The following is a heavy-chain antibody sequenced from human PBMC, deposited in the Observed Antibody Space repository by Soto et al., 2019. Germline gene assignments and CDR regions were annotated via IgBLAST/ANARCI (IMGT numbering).Heavy chain of an antibody. CDR1: GFTVSSNY. CDR3: ARDLQYDFWSGYGMDV. CDR2: IYSGGST. V-gene: IGHV3-53*02. Sequence: EVQLVETGGGLIQPGGSLRLSCAASGFTVSSNYMSWVRQAPGKGLEWVSVIYSGGSTYYADSVKGRFTISRDNSKKTLYLQMNSLRAEDTAVYYCARDLQYDFWSGYGMDVWGQGTTVTVSS. J-gene: IGHJ6*02. D-gene: IGHD3-3*01.